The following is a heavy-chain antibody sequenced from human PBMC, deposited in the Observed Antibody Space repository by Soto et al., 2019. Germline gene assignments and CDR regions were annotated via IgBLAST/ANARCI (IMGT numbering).Heavy chain of an antibody. CDR3: AKDREQWLVLCYFDY. J-gene: IGHJ4*02. CDR1: GFTFSSYG. D-gene: IGHD6-19*01. CDR2: ISYDGSNK. V-gene: IGHV3-30*18. Sequence: GGSLRLSCAASGFTFSSYGMHWVRQAPGKGLEWVAVISYDGSNKYYADSVKGRFTISRDNSKNTLYLQMNSLRAEDTAVYYCAKDREQWLVLCYFDYWGQGTLVTVSS.